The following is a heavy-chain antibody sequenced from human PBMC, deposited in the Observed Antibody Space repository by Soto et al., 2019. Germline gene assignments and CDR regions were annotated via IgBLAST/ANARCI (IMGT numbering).Heavy chain of an antibody. J-gene: IGHJ6*02. V-gene: IGHV1-3*01. CDR3: ARGGGGRSSKGDYYYYYGMDV. Sequence: ASVKVSCKASGYTFTSYAMHWVRQAPGQRLEWMGWINAGNGNTKYSQKFQGRVTITRDTSASTAYMELSSLRSEDTAVYYCARGGGGRSSKGDYYYYYGMDVWGQGTTVTVYS. D-gene: IGHD6-6*01. CDR1: GYTFTSYA. CDR2: INAGNGNT.